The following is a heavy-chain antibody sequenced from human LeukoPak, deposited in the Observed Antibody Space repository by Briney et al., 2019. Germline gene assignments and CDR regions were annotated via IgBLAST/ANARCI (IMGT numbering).Heavy chain of an antibody. J-gene: IGHJ4*02. CDR2: IYYSGST. CDR3: ARYDFNKFFDY. Sequence: SETLSLTCTVSGGSISSNSYYWGWIRQPPGKGLQWIGSIYYSGSTYYNPSLKSRVTMSVDTSKNQFSLKLSSVTAADTAVYYCARYDFNKFFDYWGQGTLVTVSS. CDR1: GGSISSNSYY. D-gene: IGHD3-3*01. V-gene: IGHV4-39*07.